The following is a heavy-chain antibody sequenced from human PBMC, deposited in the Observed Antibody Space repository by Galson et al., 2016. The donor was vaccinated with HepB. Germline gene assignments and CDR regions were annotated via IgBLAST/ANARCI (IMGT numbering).Heavy chain of an antibody. CDR1: GFTFSSYS. Sequence: LRLSCAASGFTFSSYSMNWVRQAPGKGLEWVSYISSSSSTIYYADSVKGRFTISRDNAKNSLYLQMNSLRDEDTAVYYCARRWELWFSAALDYWGQGTLVTVSS. D-gene: IGHD5-18*01. CDR2: ISSSSSTI. J-gene: IGHJ4*02. V-gene: IGHV3-48*02. CDR3: ARRWELWFSAALDY.